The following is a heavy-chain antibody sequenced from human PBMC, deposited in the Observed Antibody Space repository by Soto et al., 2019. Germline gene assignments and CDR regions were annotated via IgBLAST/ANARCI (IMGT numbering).Heavy chain of an antibody. CDR1: GGSISRSSYY. V-gene: IGHV4-39*01. CDR3: ARHLIRNFDY. Sequence: QLQLQESGPGLVKPSETLSLTCTVSGGSISRSSYYWGWIRQPPGKGLEWIGSIYYSGSTYYNPSLKSRVTISVDTSKNQFSLKLSSVTAADTAVYYCARHLIRNFDYWGQGTLVTVSS. D-gene: IGHD3-16*01. CDR2: IYYSGST. J-gene: IGHJ4*02.